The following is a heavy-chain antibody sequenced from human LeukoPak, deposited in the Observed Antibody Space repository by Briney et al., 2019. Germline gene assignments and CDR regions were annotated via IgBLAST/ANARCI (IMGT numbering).Heavy chain of an antibody. J-gene: IGHJ4*02. CDR3: AKMRGLYTGSSHFDY. V-gene: IGHV3-23*01. D-gene: IGHD6-6*01. CDR2: ISGSGGST. CDR1: GFTFSNCG. Sequence: GGSLRLSCTTSGFTFSNCGMSWVRQAPGKGLEGVSAISGSGGSTYYADSVKGRFIISRDNSKNTLDLQMNRLRAEDTAIYSCAKMRGLYTGSSHFDYWGQGTLVTVSS.